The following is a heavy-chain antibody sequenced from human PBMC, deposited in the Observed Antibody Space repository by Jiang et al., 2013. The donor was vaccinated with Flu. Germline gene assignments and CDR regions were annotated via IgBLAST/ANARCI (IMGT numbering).Heavy chain of an antibody. Sequence: GPGLVKASETLSLTCSVSGGSINAYYWTWIRQPPGKRLEWIGYVSHTGESYYNPSLKSRVTISVDTSKNQFSLTLTSVTTADTALYYCARFIRGSESGVIDPWGQGTLVTVSS. D-gene: IGHD2-15*01. J-gene: IGHJ5*02. V-gene: IGHV4-59*01. CDR3: ARFIRGSESGVIDP. CDR1: GGSINAYY. CDR2: VSHTGES.